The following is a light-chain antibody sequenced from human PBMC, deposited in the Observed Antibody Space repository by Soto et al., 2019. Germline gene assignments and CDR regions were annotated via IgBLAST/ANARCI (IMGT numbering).Light chain of an antibody. Sequence: ELVMTQSPATLSVSPGDSATLSCRGSQSVSSNLAWYHQKPCQAPRLLIYGAYTRATGIPARFSGSGSGTEFTLTISSLQSEDFAVYYCQQYNNWPRWTCGQGTKVDIK. CDR1: QSVSSN. CDR2: GAY. CDR3: QQYNNWPRWT. J-gene: IGKJ1*01. V-gene: IGKV3-15*01.